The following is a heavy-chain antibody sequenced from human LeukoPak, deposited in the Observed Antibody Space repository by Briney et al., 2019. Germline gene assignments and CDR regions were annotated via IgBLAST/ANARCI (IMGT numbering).Heavy chain of an antibody. V-gene: IGHV5-51*01. CDR2: IYPADSDT. CDR1: GYSFTAYW. D-gene: IGHD6-19*01. Sequence: GESLKISCKGSGYSFTAYWIGWVRQMPGKGLEWMGIIYPADSDTRYSPSFQGQVIISADKSITTAYLQWSSLKASDTAIYYCARQSVAVSGIFDYWGQGTLVTVSS. CDR3: ARQSVAVSGIFDY. J-gene: IGHJ4*02.